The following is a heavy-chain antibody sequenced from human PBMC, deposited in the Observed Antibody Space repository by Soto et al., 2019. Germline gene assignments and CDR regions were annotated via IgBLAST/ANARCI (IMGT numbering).Heavy chain of an antibody. D-gene: IGHD2-2*01. V-gene: IGHV3-7*01. CDR3: ARDLSMTSCSLDY. J-gene: IGHJ4*02. CDR1: GFTFSSYW. Sequence: GGSLRLSCAASGFTFSSYWMSWVRQAPGKGLEWVANIKQDGSEKYYVDSVKGRFTISRDNAKNSLYLQMNSLRAEDTDVYYCARDLSMTSCSLDYWGQGTLVTVSS. CDR2: IKQDGSEK.